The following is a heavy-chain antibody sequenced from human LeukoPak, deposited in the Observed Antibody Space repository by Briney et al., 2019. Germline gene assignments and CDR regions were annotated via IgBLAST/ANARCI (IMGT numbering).Heavy chain of an antibody. CDR2: INHSGST. Sequence: SQTLSLTCTVYGGSFSGYYWSWIRQPPGQGLEWVGEINHSGSTNYNPSLKSRATISVDTSKNQFSLKLSSVTAADTAVYYCARLYGSGSYYNYWGQGTLVTVSS. CDR3: ARLYGSGSYYNY. J-gene: IGHJ4*02. CDR1: GGSFSGYY. V-gene: IGHV4-34*01. D-gene: IGHD3-10*01.